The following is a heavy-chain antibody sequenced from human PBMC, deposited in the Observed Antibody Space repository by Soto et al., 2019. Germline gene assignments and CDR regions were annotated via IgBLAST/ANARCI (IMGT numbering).Heavy chain of an antibody. D-gene: IGHD1-1*01. CDR3: ARVKGRRSMEI. Sequence: PSETLSLTCSVSGDSISIYYWSLIRQSPGKGLEWIGDIHYSGSTDYNPSLRSRVTISIGSSKSQFSLKLSSVTDADTAVYYCARVKGRRSMEIWRQGT. CDR1: GDSISIYY. J-gene: IGHJ4*02. CDR2: IHYSGST. V-gene: IGHV4-59*01.